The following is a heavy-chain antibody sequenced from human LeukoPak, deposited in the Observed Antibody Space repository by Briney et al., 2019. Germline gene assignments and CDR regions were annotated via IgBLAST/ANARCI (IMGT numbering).Heavy chain of an antibody. Sequence: GESLKISCKGSGYSFTSYWIGWVRQMPGKGLEWMGIIYPGDSDTRYSPSFQGQVTISADKSISTAYLQWSSLKASDTAMYYCARQAYCSGGSCYPQFDYWGQGTLVTVSS. D-gene: IGHD2-15*01. J-gene: IGHJ4*02. CDR1: GYSFTSYW. CDR3: ARQAYCSGGSCYPQFDY. CDR2: IYPGDSDT. V-gene: IGHV5-51*01.